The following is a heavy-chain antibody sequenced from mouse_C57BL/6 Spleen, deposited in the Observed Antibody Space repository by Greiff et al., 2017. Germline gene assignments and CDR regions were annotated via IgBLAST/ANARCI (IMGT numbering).Heavy chain of an antibody. J-gene: IGHJ2*01. CDR2: IDPSDSYT. CDR3: ARSDYYDSSYDY. CDR1: GYTFTSYW. D-gene: IGHD1-1*01. V-gene: IGHV1-69*01. Sequence: VQLQQPGAELVMPGASVKLSCKASGYTFTSYWMHWVKQRPGQGLEWIGEIDPSDSYTNYNQKFKGKSTLTVDKSSSTAYMQLSSLTSEDSAVYYCARSDYYDSSYDYWGKGTTLTVSS.